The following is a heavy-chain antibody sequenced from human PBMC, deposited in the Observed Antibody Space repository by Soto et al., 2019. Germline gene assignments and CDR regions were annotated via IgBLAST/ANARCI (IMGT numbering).Heavy chain of an antibody. CDR2: MDDGGAST. D-gene: IGHD2-2*01. V-gene: IGHV3-23*01. CDR1: GFTFINYA. Sequence: HPGGSLRLSCEASGFTFINYAMSWVRQAPGKGLEWVSGMDDGGASTYYADSMKGRFTISRDNSKNTLYLQMNGLTVEDTAVYYCEKDVYRPDTMPCSDAWGQGTLVTVSS. J-gene: IGHJ5*02. CDR3: EKDVYRPDTMPCSDA.